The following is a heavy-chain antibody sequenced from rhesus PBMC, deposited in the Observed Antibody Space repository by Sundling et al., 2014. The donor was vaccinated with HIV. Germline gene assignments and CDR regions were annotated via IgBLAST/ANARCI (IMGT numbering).Heavy chain of an antibody. Sequence: QVQLVQSGAEVKKPGSSVKVSCKASGYTFTDYYIHWVRQAPRQGLEWMAWINPYNGNTNYAQKFQGRVTMTRDTSTSTVYMELSSLRSEDTAVYYCARELTVTTSFDYWGQGVLVTVSS. J-gene: IGHJ4*01. CDR1: GYTFTDYY. D-gene: IGHD4-23*01. CDR2: INPYNGNT. V-gene: IGHV1S2*01. CDR3: ARELTVTTSFDY.